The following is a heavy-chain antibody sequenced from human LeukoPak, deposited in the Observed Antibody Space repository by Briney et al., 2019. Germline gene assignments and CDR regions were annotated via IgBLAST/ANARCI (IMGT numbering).Heavy chain of an antibody. D-gene: IGHD3-10*01. Sequence: SETLSLTCAVYGGSFSGYYWSWIRQPPGKGLEWIGEINHSGSTNYNPSLKSRVTISVDTSKNQFPLKLSSATAADTAVYYCARGLPMVRGPKGYFDLWGRGTLVTVSS. V-gene: IGHV4-34*01. CDR3: ARGLPMVRGPKGYFDL. J-gene: IGHJ2*01. CDR2: INHSGST. CDR1: GGSFSGYY.